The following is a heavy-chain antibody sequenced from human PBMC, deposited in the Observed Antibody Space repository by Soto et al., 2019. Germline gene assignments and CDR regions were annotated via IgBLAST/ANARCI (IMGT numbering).Heavy chain of an antibody. CDR2: IYKSATT. CDR3: ARGRYCLTGRCFPNWFDS. D-gene: IGHD7-27*01. J-gene: IGHJ5*01. Sequence: SETLSLTCSVSGDSISNLDYFWAWIRQPPGQTLEYIGYIYKSATTYYNPSFESRVAISVDTSKSQFSLNVTSVTAADTAVYFCARGRYCLTGRCFPNWFDSWGQGALVTVSS. V-gene: IGHV4-30-4*01. CDR1: GDSISNLDYF.